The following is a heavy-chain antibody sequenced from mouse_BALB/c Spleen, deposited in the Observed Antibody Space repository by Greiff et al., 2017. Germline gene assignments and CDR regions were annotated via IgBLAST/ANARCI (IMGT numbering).Heavy chain of an antibody. CDR3: ERTVTAQDSSFAY. V-gene: IGHV1-52*01. Sequence: QVQLQQPGAELVRPGASVKLSCKASGYTFTSYWMNWVKQRPEQGLEWIGRIDPYDSETHYNQKFTDKAILTVNKSSSTAYMQLRSLTSEASAVYNYERTVTAQDSSFAYWGQGTLVTVSA. D-gene: IGHD3-2*02. CDR2: IDPYDSET. CDR1: GYTFTSYW. J-gene: IGHJ3*01.